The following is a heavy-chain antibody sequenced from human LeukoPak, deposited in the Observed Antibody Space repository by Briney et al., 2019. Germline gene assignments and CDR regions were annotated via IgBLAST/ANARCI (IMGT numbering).Heavy chain of an antibody. Sequence: PSETLSLTCTVSGGSISSYYWSWIRQPPGKGLEWIGEINHSGSTNYNPSLKSRVTISVDTSKNQFSLKLSSVTAADTAVYYCASLAHYDFWSGYYKVRDYYYYGMDVWGQGTTVTVSS. V-gene: IGHV4-34*01. CDR2: INHSGST. CDR1: GGSISSYY. D-gene: IGHD3-3*01. CDR3: ASLAHYDFWSGYYKVRDYYYYGMDV. J-gene: IGHJ6*02.